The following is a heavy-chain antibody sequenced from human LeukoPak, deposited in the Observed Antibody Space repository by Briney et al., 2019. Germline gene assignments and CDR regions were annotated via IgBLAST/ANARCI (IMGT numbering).Heavy chain of an antibody. J-gene: IGHJ4*02. D-gene: IGHD5-18*01. CDR1: GFTFSSYA. CDR2: ISYDGSNK. V-gene: IGHV3-30*04. CDR3: ARAMRGYSYILEH. Sequence: PGGSLRLSCAASGFTFSSYAMHWVRQAPGKGLEWVAVISYDGSNKYYADSVKGRFTISRDNSKNTLYLQMNSLRAEDTAVYYCARAMRGYSYILEHWGQGTLVTVSS.